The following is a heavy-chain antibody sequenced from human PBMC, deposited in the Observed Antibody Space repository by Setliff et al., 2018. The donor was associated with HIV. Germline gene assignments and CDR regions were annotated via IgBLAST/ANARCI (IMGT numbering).Heavy chain of an antibody. CDR2: INSDGSTT. Sequence: SLRLSCAASGFTFNSYEMSWVRQAPGKGLVWVSRINSDGSTTGFADSVKGRFTISRDNAKNSLYLQMNSLRAEDTAVYYCARDEPTGGIDYWGQGTLVTVSS. CDR3: ARDEPTGGIDY. D-gene: IGHD3-16*01. V-gene: IGHV3-48*03. CDR1: GFTFNSYE. J-gene: IGHJ4*02.